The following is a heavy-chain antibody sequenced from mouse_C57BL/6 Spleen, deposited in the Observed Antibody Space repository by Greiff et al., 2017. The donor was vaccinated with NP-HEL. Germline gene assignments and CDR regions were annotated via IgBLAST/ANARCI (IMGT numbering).Heavy chain of an antibody. Sequence: VQLKQSGAELAKPGASVKLSCTASGFNIKDYYMHWVKQRPEQGLEWIGRIDPEDGDTEYAPKFQGKATMTADTSSNTAYLQLSSLTSEDTAVYYCTTSYGNPAWFAYWGQGTLVTVSA. CDR3: TTSYGNPAWFAY. V-gene: IGHV14-1*01. J-gene: IGHJ3*01. D-gene: IGHD2-1*01. CDR2: IDPEDGDT. CDR1: GFNIKDYY.